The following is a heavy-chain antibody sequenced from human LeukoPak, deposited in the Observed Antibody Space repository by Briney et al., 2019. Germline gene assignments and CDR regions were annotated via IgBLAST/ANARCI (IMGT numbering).Heavy chain of an antibody. D-gene: IGHD5-24*01. CDR1: GGSISSYY. Sequence: PSETLSLTCTVSGGSISSYYWSWIRQPPGKGLEWIGYIYYSGSTNYNPSLKSRVTISVDTSKNQFSLKLSSVTAADTAVYYCASVDMATITLGHWGQGTLVTVSS. J-gene: IGHJ4*02. CDR3: ASVDMATITLGH. V-gene: IGHV4-59*08. CDR2: IYYSGST.